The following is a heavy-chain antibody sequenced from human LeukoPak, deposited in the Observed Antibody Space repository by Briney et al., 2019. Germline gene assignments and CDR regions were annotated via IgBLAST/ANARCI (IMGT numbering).Heavy chain of an antibody. CDR3: ARVSTIFNWFDP. Sequence: SETLSLTCTVSGGSISSYYWSWIRQPAGKGLEWIGRIYTSGSTNYNPPLKSRVTMSVDTSKNQLSLKLTSVTAADTAVYYCARVSTIFNWFDPWGQGTLVTVSS. V-gene: IGHV4-4*07. J-gene: IGHJ5*02. D-gene: IGHD3-3*01. CDR2: IYTSGST. CDR1: GGSISSYY.